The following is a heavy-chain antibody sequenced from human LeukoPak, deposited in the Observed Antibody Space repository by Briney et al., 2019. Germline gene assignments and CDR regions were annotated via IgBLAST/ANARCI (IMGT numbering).Heavy chain of an antibody. CDR1: GYTFTSYG. D-gene: IGHD2-2*01. CDR2: ISAYNGNT. CDR3: ARFQSSTSQGDY. V-gene: IGHV1-18*01. J-gene: IGHJ4*02. Sequence: ASVRVSCKASGYTFTSYGISWVRQAPGQGVGWMGWISAYNGNTNYAQKLQGRVTMTTDKSTSTAYMELRSLRSDDTAVYYCARFQSSTSQGDYWGQGTLVTVSS.